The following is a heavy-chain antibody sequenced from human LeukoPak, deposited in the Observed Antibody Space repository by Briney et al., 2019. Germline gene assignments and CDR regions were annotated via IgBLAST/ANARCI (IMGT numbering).Heavy chain of an antibody. CDR1: GFTFSSYA. J-gene: IGHJ4*02. CDR3: ARDRDSGGSLLGY. D-gene: IGHD2-15*01. CDR2: ISGSGGST. Sequence: GGSLRLSCAASGFTFSSYAMSWVRQAPGKGLEWVSAISGSGGSTYYADSVKGRFTISRDNAKNSLYLQMNSLRAEDTAVYYCARDRDSGGSLLGYWGQGTLVTVSS. V-gene: IGHV3-23*01.